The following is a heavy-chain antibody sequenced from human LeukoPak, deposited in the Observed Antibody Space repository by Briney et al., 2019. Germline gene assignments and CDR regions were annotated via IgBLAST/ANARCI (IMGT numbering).Heavy chain of an antibody. CDR2: IYYSGST. CDR1: GGSISSSSYY. J-gene: IGHJ3*02. V-gene: IGHV4-39*01. D-gene: IGHD6-19*01. Sequence: SETLSLTCTVSGGSISSSSYYWGWIRQPPGKGLEWIGSIYYSGSTHYNPSLKSRVTISVDTSKNQFSLKLSSVTAADTAVYYCARRPRIAVAGTGAFDIWGQGTMVTVSS. CDR3: ARRPRIAVAGTGAFDI.